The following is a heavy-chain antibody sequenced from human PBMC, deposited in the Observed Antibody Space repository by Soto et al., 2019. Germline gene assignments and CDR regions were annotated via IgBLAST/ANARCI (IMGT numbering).Heavy chain of an antibody. CDR3: AREVSYDFWSGYLN. J-gene: IGHJ4*02. CDR1: GYTFTSYA. D-gene: IGHD3-3*01. CDR2: INAGNGNT. Sequence: ASVKVSCKASGYTFTSYAMHWVRQAPGQRLEWMGWINAGNGNTKYSQKFQGRVTITRDTSASTAYMELSSLRSEDTAVYYCAREVSYDFWSGYLNWGQGTLVTVSS. V-gene: IGHV1-3*01.